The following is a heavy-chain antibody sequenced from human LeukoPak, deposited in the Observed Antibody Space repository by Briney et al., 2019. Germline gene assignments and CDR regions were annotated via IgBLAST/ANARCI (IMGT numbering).Heavy chain of an antibody. CDR1: GGSISSFY. J-gene: IGHJ3*02. Sequence: PSETLSLTCTVSGGSISSFYWIWLRHPPGQGLEWIGYIYYSGSTNYHNSLKSRVTISVTTSKNQFFLKLSSISAAATAVYFCGKHYRGVIVGDAFDIWGQGTMVTVS. CDR3: GKHYRGVIVGDAFDI. CDR2: IYYSGST. D-gene: IGHD3-10*01. V-gene: IGHV4-59*08.